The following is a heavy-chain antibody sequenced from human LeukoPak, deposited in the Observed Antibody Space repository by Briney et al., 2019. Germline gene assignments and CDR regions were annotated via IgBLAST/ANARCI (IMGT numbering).Heavy chain of an antibody. J-gene: IGHJ5*02. Sequence: GGSLRPSCAASGFTFSSYSMNWVRQAPGKGLEWVSSISSSSSYIYYADSVKGRFTISRDNAKNSLYLQMNSLRAEDTAVYYCARVDSGYDFRWFDPWGQGTLVTVSS. CDR2: ISSSSSYI. V-gene: IGHV3-21*01. CDR3: ARVDSGYDFRWFDP. CDR1: GFTFSSYS. D-gene: IGHD5-12*01.